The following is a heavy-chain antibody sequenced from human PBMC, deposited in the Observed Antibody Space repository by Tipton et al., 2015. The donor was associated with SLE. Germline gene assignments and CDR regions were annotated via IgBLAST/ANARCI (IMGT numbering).Heavy chain of an antibody. CDR2: TYHTGAT. V-gene: IGHV4-59*11. Sequence: TLSLTCSVSGVSISGHWSWIRQPPGGGRVWIGITYHTGATNYNPTLQRRVAISIDTSKNHFSLMLNSLTAADTAVYYCARDFGNVVRFYSWGQGTLIAVSS. J-gene: IGHJ5*01. D-gene: IGHD2-15*01. CDR1: GVSISGH. CDR3: ARDFGNVVRFYS.